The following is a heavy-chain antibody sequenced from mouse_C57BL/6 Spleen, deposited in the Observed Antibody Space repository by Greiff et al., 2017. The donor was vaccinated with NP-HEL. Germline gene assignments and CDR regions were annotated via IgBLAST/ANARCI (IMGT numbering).Heavy chain of an antibody. Sequence: VQLQESGPELVKPGASVKISCKASGYSFTSYYIHWVKQRPGQGLEWIGWIYPGSGNTKYNEKFKGKATLTADTSSSTAYMQLSSLTSEDSAVYYCASPMGAMDYWGQGTSVTVSS. CDR3: ASPMGAMDY. CDR2: IYPGSGNT. V-gene: IGHV1-66*01. J-gene: IGHJ4*01. D-gene: IGHD1-1*02. CDR1: GYSFTSYY.